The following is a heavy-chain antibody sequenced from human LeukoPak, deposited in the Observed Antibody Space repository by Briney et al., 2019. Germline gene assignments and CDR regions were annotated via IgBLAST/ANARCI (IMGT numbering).Heavy chain of an antibody. D-gene: IGHD6-6*01. CDR3: ARDLEDRGSSSDY. J-gene: IGHJ4*02. V-gene: IGHV3-7*01. CDR1: GFTFSGYW. CDR2: LNQDASEK. Sequence: PGGSLRLSCAASGFTFSGYWMSWVRQAPGKGLEWVANLNQDASEKYYVDSVKGRFTISRDNAKNSLYLQMSSLRAEDTAVYYCARDLEDRGSSSDYWGQGTLVTVSS.